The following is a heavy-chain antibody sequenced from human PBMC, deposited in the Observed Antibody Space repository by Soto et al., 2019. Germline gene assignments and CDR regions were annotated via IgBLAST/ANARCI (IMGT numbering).Heavy chain of an antibody. Sequence: LPETLSLTCAVYGGSFSGYYWSWIRQPPGKGLEWIGEINHSGSTNYNPSLKSRVTISVDTSKNQFSLKLSSVTAADTAVYYCASFYWTHFDYWGQGTLVTVSS. J-gene: IGHJ4*02. V-gene: IGHV4-34*01. D-gene: IGHD2-15*01. CDR1: GGSFSGYY. CDR2: INHSGST. CDR3: ASFYWTHFDY.